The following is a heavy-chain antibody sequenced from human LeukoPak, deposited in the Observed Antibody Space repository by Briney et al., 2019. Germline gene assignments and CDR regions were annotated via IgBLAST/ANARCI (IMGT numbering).Heavy chain of an antibody. CDR3: ARDLHSSKY. J-gene: IGHJ4*02. Sequence: PGGSLRLSCAASGFTFSTYNMNWVLQAPRKGLDWVSSICSSSGYIYYADSVKGRFTISRDNAKNSLYLQMNSRRAEDMAVYYCARDLHSSKYGGQGNLVTVSS. D-gene: IGHD6-13*01. CDR2: ICSSSGYI. CDR1: GFTFSTYN. V-gene: IGHV3-21*01.